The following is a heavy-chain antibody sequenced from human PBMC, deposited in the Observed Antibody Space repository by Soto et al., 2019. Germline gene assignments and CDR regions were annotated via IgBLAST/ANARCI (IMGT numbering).Heavy chain of an antibody. D-gene: IGHD2-15*01. J-gene: IGHJ4*02. CDR2: IDPSDSYT. CDR3: ARQDCSGGSCYSAGPVDY. Sequence: HGESLKISCKGSGYSFTSYWISWVRQMPGKGLEWMGRIDPSDSYTNYSPSFQGHVTISADKSISTAYLQWSSLKASDTAMYYCARQDCSGGSCYSAGPVDYWGQGTLVTVSS. CDR1: GYSFTSYW. V-gene: IGHV5-10-1*01.